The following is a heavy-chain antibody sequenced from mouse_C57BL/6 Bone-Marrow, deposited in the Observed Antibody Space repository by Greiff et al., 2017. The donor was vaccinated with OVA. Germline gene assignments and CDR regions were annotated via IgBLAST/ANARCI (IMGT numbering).Heavy chain of an antibody. CDR2: IYPRSGYT. CDR3: ARSELGEG. CDR1: GYTFTSYG. Sequence: QVQLQQSGAELARPGASVKLSCKASGYTFTSYGISWVKQRPGQGLEWIGEIYPRSGYTYYNEKFKGKATLTADKSSSTAYMELSSLTSEDSAVYYCARSELGEGWGKGTLVTVSA. V-gene: IGHV1-81*01. J-gene: IGHJ3*02. D-gene: IGHD4-1*01.